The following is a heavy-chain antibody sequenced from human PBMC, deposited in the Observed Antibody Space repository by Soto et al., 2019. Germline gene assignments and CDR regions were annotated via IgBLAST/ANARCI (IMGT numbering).Heavy chain of an antibody. V-gene: IGHV4-59*08. D-gene: IGHD4-17*01. J-gene: IGHJ6*02. Sequence: QVQLQQSGPRLVKPSETLSLTCTVSSGPDRSHNWGWIRQPPGRGLEWIGYVYYTGDTAYNPSLRGRVTISAATSTTDTSLTLNSVTAADTAVYYCVRQGIDYLHGLVDVWGQGTTVSVSS. CDR1: SGPDRSHN. CDR3: VRQGIDYLHGLVDV. CDR2: VYYTGDT.